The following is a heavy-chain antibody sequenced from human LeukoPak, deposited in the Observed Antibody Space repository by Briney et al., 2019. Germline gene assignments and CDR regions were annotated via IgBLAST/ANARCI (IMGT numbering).Heavy chain of an antibody. CDR2: ISSSSSYI. CDR1: GFTFSSYS. CDR3: ARDLLTGIGFMDPYYMDV. Sequence: GGSLRLSCAASGFTFSSYSMNWVRQAPGKGLEWVSSISSSSSYIYYADSVKGRLTISRDNAKNSLYLQMNSLRAEDTAVYYCARDLLTGIGFMDPYYMDVWGKGTTVTVSS. J-gene: IGHJ6*03. V-gene: IGHV3-21*01. D-gene: IGHD3-9*01.